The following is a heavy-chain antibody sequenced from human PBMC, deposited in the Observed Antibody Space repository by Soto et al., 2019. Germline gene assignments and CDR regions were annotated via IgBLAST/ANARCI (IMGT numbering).Heavy chain of an antibody. CDR2: IDYSGST. D-gene: IGHD3-22*01. V-gene: IGHV4-31*03. CDR3: ARRASSGYLHYFDY. J-gene: IGHJ4*02. Sequence: SETLSLTCTISGGSISSGGYYWSWIRQHPGKGLEWIGYIDYSGSTYYNPSLKSRVTISVDTSKNQFSLKLSSVAAADTAVYFCARRASSGYLHYFDYWGQGTLVTVS. CDR1: GGSISSGGYY.